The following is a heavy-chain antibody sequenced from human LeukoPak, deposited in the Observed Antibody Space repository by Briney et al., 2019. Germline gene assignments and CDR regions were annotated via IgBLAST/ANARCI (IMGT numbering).Heavy chain of an antibody. Sequence: GGSLRLSCAASGFTFSSYGMHWVRPAPGKGLEWVAVIWYDGSNKYYADSVKGRFTISRDNSKNTLYLQMNSLRAEDTAVYYCARDRVIFGVVNTYYFDYWGQGTLVTVSS. CDR3: ARDRVIFGVVNTYYFDY. CDR1: GFTFSSYG. V-gene: IGHV3-33*01. D-gene: IGHD3-3*01. J-gene: IGHJ4*02. CDR2: IWYDGSNK.